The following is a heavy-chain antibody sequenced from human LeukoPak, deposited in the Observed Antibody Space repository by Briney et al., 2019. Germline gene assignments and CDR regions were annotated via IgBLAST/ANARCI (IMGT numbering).Heavy chain of an antibody. V-gene: IGHV4-61*01. D-gene: IGHD4-17*01. J-gene: IGHJ5*02. CDR1: GGSISSSSYY. CDR2: IHYSGST. CDR3: ARGGGYGDYNWFDP. Sequence: SETLSLTCTVSGGSISSSSYYWSWIRQPPGKGLEWIGYIHYSGSTNCNPSLKSRVTISVDTSKNQISLKLSSVTAADTAVYYCARGGGYGDYNWFDPWGQGTLVTVAS.